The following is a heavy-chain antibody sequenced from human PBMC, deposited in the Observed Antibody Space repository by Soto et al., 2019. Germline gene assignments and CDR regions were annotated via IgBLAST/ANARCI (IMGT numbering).Heavy chain of an antibody. V-gene: IGHV4-31*03. Sequence: SETLSLTCTVSGGSISSGGFYYTWIRQHPGKGLEWIGYIYYSGSTNYNPSLKSRVTISIDTSKNQLSLKLSSVTAADTAVYYCASSRDVDYYYYYMDVWGKGTTVTVSS. CDR1: GGSISSGGFY. J-gene: IGHJ6*03. CDR2: IYYSGST. CDR3: ASSRDVDYYYYYMDV. D-gene: IGHD6-13*01.